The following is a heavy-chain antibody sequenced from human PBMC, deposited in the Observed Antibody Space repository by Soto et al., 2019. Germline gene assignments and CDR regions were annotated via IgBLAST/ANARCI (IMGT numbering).Heavy chain of an antibody. Sequence: GGSLRLSCAASGFTFRSYAMSWVRQAPGKGLEWVSAISGSGGSTYYADSVKGRFTISRDNSKNTLYLQMNSLRAEDTAVYYCAKGYCSSTSCSTHYYYSGMDVRGQGTTVTVSS. CDR1: GFTFRSYA. CDR2: ISGSGGST. J-gene: IGHJ6*02. D-gene: IGHD2-2*01. V-gene: IGHV3-23*01. CDR3: AKGYCSSTSCSTHYYYSGMDV.